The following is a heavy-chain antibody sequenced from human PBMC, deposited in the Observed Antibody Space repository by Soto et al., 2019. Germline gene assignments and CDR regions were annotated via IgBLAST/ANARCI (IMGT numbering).Heavy chain of an antibody. CDR1: GYFFSSQW. D-gene: IGHD7-27*01. V-gene: IGHV5-51*01. Sequence: GESLKISCKGSGYFFSSQWIAWVRLMPGKGLEWMGIIHPGDSDTRYSPSFQGQVTISVDGSINTAYLQSRSLEASDTAVYYCASPGKNRDRPLGLWGQGTRVTVDS. CDR2: IHPGDSDT. CDR3: ASPGKNRDRPLGL. J-gene: IGHJ4*02.